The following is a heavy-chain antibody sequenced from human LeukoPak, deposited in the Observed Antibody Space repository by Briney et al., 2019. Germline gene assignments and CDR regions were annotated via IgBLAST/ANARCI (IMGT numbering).Heavy chain of an antibody. V-gene: IGHV3-7*01. CDR3: ARDEPPATYYDFWSGYYTGVIGGMDV. Sequence: QTGGTLTLSCAASGFTFSSYWMSWVRQAPGKGLEWVGNIKQDGSENYYGDSVKGRFTISRDKVKNSLYLQMNSLRAEDTAVYYCARDEPPATYYDFWSGYYTGVIGGMDVWGQGTTVTVSS. CDR2: IKQDGSEN. CDR1: GFTFSSYW. J-gene: IGHJ6*02. D-gene: IGHD3-3*01.